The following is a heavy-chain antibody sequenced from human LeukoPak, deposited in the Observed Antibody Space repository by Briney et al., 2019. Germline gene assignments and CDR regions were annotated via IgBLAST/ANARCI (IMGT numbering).Heavy chain of an antibody. CDR1: GFTFGDYX. CDR2: IKSKSYGGTT. Sequence: SCXASGFTFGDYXXGWFRXAPGXXXQXXXXIKSKSYGGTTKYAASVKGRFSISRDDSKGIAYLQMDSLKIEDTGVYYCTRDSSLDYYGMDVWGQGTTVTVS. J-gene: IGHJ6*02. CDR3: TRDSSLDYYGMDV. V-gene: IGHV3-49*03.